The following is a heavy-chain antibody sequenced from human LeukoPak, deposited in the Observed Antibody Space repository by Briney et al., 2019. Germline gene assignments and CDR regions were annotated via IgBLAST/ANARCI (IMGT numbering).Heavy chain of an antibody. D-gene: IGHD3-10*02. Sequence: QPGGSLRLSCTASGFTFSSYEMNWVRQAPGKGLEWVSYISSSGSTIYYADSVKGRFTISRDNAKNSLYLQMNSLRAEDTAVYYCAELGITMIGGVWGKGTTVTISS. J-gene: IGHJ6*04. CDR1: GFTFSSYE. CDR3: AELGITMIGGV. CDR2: ISSSGSTI. V-gene: IGHV3-48*03.